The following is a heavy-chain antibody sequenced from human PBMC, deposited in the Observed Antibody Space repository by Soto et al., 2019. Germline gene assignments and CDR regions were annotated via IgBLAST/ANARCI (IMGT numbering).Heavy chain of an antibody. CDR1: GFSLSTSGVG. J-gene: IGHJ4*02. CDR2: IYWDDDK. D-gene: IGHD3-10*01. CDR3: AHHPYFGLAPYSFDY. V-gene: IGHV2-5*02. Sequence: QITLKESGPTLVKPTQTLTLTCTFSGFSLSTSGVGVGWIRQPPGKALEWLAVIYWDDDKRSSSSLKSRLTNPKDTSKNPVVPKKTHMDPVDTATYFCAHHPYFGLAPYSFDYWGQGILVTVSS.